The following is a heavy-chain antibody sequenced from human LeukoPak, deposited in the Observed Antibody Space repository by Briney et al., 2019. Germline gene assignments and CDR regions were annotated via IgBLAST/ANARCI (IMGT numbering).Heavy chain of an antibody. J-gene: IGHJ4*02. CDR1: GYSITTGHY. D-gene: IGHD1-1*01. V-gene: IGHV4-38-2*02. CDR3: ASNWSDFDY. Sequence: SETLSLTCTVSGYSITTGHYWGWIRQPPGRGLEWIGSIYHGETTYYNPSLKTRLAISLDTSKNQFSLKLSSVTAADTAVYYCASNWSDFDYWGQGILVTVSS. CDR2: IYHGETT.